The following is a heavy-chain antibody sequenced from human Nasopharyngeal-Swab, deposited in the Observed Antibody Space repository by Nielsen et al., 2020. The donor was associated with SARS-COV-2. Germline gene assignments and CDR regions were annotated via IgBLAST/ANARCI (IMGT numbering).Heavy chain of an antibody. CDR2: INHSGST. J-gene: IGHJ5*02. D-gene: IGHD2-15*01. CDR3: AREALLGYCSGGSCYRTWFDP. V-gene: IGHV4-34*01. Sequence: WIRQPPGKGLEWIGEINHSGSTNYNPSLKSRVTISVDTSKNQFSLKPSSVTAADTAVYYCAREALLGYCSGGSCYRTWFDPWGQGTLVTVSS.